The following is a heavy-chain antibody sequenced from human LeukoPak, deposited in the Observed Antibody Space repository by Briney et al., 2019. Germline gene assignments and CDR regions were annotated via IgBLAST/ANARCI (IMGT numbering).Heavy chain of an antibody. J-gene: IGHJ4*02. CDR2: IKQDGSEK. CDR3: ARETRDHYYDSSGYYYDRVTFDY. Sequence: GGSLRLSCAASGFTFSSYWMSWVRQAPGKGLEWVANIKQDGSEKYYVDSVKGRFTISRDNAKNSLYLQMNSLRAEDTAVYYCARETRDHYYDSSGYYYDRVTFDYWGRGTLVTVSS. D-gene: IGHD3-22*01. CDR1: GFTFSSYW. V-gene: IGHV3-7*01.